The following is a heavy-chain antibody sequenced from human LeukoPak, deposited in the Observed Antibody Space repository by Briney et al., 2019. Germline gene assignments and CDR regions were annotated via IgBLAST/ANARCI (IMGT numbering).Heavy chain of an antibody. V-gene: IGHV3-23*01. CDR1: GFTFSSYA. Sequence: PGGSLRLSCAASGFTFSSYAMSWVRQAPGKGLEWGSAISGSGGSTYYADSVKGRFTISRDNSKNTLYLQMNSLRAEDTAVYYCAKKGYCSSTSCSMGAFDIWGQGTMVTVSS. CDR3: AKKGYCSSTSCSMGAFDI. J-gene: IGHJ3*02. D-gene: IGHD2-2*01. CDR2: ISGSGGST.